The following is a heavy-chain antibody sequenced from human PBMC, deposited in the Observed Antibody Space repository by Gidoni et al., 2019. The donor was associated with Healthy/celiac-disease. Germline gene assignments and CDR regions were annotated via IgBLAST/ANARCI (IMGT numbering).Heavy chain of an antibody. CDR3: AKEGWSEYFQH. J-gene: IGHJ1*01. CDR2: ISYDGSNK. CDR1: GFTFSSYG. D-gene: IGHD2-15*01. V-gene: IGHV3-30*18. Sequence: QVQLVEAGGGVVPPWRSLRLSCAASGFTFSSYGMHWVRPALGKGPGWVAVISYDGSNKYYADSVKGRFTISRDNSKNTLYLQMNSLRAEDTAVYYCAKEGWSEYFQHWGQGTLVTVSS.